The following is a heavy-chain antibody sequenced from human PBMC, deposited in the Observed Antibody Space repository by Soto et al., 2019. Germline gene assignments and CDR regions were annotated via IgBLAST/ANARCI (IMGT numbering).Heavy chain of an antibody. V-gene: IGHV1-3*01. D-gene: IGHD2-15*01. CDR2: VNPDNGNT. CDR1: GYTFTRYT. Sequence: ASVKVSCKASGYTFTRYTMNWVRQAPGQRLEWMRWVNPDNGNTKSSQKFQDRVIITRDTSASTAYMDLSSLRSEDTAVYYCARGIATGQPDPWCKGTLVTVSS. CDR3: ARGIATGQPDP. J-gene: IGHJ5*02.